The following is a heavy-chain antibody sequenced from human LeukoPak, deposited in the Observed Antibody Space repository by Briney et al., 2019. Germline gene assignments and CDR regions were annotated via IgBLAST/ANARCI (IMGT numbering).Heavy chain of an antibody. CDR1: GGSFSGYY. Sequence: KTSETLSLTCAVYGGSFSGYYWSWIRQPPGKGLEWIGKINHDGSTNYNPSLKSRVTISVDTSKNQFSLKLSSVAAADTAVYYCARGNYYYDSSGHQNYFDYWGQGTLVTVSS. CDR3: ARGNYYYDSSGHQNYFDY. V-gene: IGHV4-34*01. D-gene: IGHD3-22*01. CDR2: INHDGST. J-gene: IGHJ4*02.